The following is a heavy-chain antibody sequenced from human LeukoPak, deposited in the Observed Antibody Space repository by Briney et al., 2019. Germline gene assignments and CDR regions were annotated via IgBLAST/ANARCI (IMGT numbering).Heavy chain of an antibody. CDR3: GRFGDEAGIDN. J-gene: IGHJ4*02. D-gene: IGHD3-10*01. V-gene: IGHV3-7*01. Sequence: GGSLRLFCAASGFTFSTYWMTWVRQAPGKGLEWVANIKPSGTETYYGDPVKGRFTISRDNAKNLLYLQMSSLRAEDTAVYSCGRFGDEAGIDNWGQGTLVTVSS. CDR2: IKPSGTET. CDR1: GFTFSTYW.